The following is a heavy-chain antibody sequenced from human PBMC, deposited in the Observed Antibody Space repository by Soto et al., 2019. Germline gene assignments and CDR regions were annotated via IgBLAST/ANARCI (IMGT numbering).Heavy chain of an antibody. J-gene: IGHJ4*02. CDR3: ARNHLSLIAARPRKDYYFDY. CDR1: GDSVSSNSAA. CDR2: TYYRSKWYN. D-gene: IGHD6-6*01. V-gene: IGHV6-1*01. Sequence: PSQTLSLTCAISGDSVSSNSAAWNWIRQSPSRGLEWLGRTYYRSKWYNDYAVSVKSRITINPDTSKNQFSLQLNSVTPEDTAVYYCARNHLSLIAARPRKDYYFDYWGQGTLVTVSS.